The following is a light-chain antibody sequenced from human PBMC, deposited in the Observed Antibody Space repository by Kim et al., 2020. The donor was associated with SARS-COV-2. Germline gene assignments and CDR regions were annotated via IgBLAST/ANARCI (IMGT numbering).Light chain of an antibody. CDR3: HQYDDWPRT. CDR2: DGS. Sequence: LSPGERATLSCRASQTISNNLAWYQQKPGQAPRLLMYDGSTKATGIPARFSGSGSGTEFTLTISSLQSEDFAVYYCHQYDDWPRTFGQGTKVDIK. V-gene: IGKV3-15*01. J-gene: IGKJ1*01. CDR1: QTISNN.